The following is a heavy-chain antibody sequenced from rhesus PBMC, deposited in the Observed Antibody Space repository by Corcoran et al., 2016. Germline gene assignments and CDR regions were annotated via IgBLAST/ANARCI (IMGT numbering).Heavy chain of an antibody. D-gene: IGHD3-3*01. J-gene: IGHJ4*01. CDR2: INGNSWST. V-gene: IGHV4-80*01. CDR3: ASPRTVGQIDY. CDR1: GGSFSSYW. Sequence: QVQLQESGPGLVKPSETLSLTCAVSGGSFSSYWWSWIRQPPGKGLEWIGEINGNSWSTNYTPTLKSRVTISKDASKNQFSLKLSSVTAADTAVYYCASPRTVGQIDYWGQGVLVTVSS.